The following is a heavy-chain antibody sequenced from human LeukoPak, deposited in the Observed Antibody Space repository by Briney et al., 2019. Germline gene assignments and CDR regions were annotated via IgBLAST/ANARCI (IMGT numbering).Heavy chain of an antibody. J-gene: IGHJ4*02. Sequence: ASVKVSCKVSGYTLTELSMHWVRQAPGKGPEWMGGFDPEDGETIYAQKFQGRVTMTEDTSTDTAYMELSSLRSEDTAVYYCATDLIWSAQLSGSTTGGFDYWGQGTLVTVSS. CDR2: FDPEDGET. CDR3: ATDLIWSAQLSGSTTGGFDY. CDR1: GYTLTELS. D-gene: IGHD1-26*01. V-gene: IGHV1-24*01.